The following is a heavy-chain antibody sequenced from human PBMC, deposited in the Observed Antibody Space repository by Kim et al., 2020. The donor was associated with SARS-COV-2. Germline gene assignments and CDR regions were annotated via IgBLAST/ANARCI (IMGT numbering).Heavy chain of an antibody. CDR2: INSDGTT. J-gene: IGHJ3*02. D-gene: IGHD1-20*01. CDR1: GFTFSSYW. CDR3: TRDERITIISPGAFNM. V-gene: IGHV3-74*01. Sequence: GGSLRLSCAASGFTFSSYWMHWVRQAPGKGLVWVSRINSDGTTTYADSVKGRFTISRDNAKSTLYQQMNSLSAEDTAVYYCTRDERITIISPGAFNMWG.